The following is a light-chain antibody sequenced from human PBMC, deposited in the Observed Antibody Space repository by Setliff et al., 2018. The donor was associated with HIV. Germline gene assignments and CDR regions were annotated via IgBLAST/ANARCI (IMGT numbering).Light chain of an antibody. CDR1: SSDVDAYDY. CDR2: DVS. V-gene: IGLV2-11*01. Sequence: QSALTQPRSMSGSPGQSVTISCTGTSSDVDAYDYVSWYQHHPGKAPKLLIYDVSERPSGVPDRFSGSKSGKTASLTISGLQAEDEADYYCCSYAGSYTYVFGTGTKV. J-gene: IGLJ1*01. CDR3: CSYAGSYTYV.